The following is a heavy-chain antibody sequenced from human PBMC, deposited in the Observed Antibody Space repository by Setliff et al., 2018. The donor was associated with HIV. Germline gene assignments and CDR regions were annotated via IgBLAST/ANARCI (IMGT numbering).Heavy chain of an antibody. CDR2: IYQSGNA. CDR3: VTGYNSVWYSVF. Sequence: KPSETLSLTCAVSGHSISSGYFCGWIRQTPGKGLEWIGNIYQSGNAYYNPSPKSRVTISVDTSRNRFSLKLSSVIAADTAVYYCVTGYNSVWYSVFWGQGILVTVSS. V-gene: IGHV4-38-2*01. D-gene: IGHD6-13*01. J-gene: IGHJ4*02. CDR1: GHSISSGYF.